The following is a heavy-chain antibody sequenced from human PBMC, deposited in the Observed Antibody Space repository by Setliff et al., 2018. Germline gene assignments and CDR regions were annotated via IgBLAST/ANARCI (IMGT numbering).Heavy chain of an antibody. CDR1: GGSISSYY. CDR2: IHIGGSA. V-gene: IGHV4-4*07. Sequence: SETLSLTCTVSGGSISSYYWSWIRQPAGKGLEWIGHIHIGGSANYNPSLKSRVTMSIDTSKNQFSLKLNSVTAADMAVYYCAREQWLDPPGYYYMDVWARGTTVTV. CDR3: AREQWLDPPGYYYMDV. D-gene: IGHD6-19*01. J-gene: IGHJ6*03.